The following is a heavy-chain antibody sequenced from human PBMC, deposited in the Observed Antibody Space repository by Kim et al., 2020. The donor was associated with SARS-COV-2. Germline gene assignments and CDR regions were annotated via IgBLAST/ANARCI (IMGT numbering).Heavy chain of an antibody. J-gene: IGHJ1*01. CDR1: GASIGSYF. D-gene: IGHD3-9*01. Sequence: SETLSLTCSVSGASIGSYFWTWIRQPAGKGLEWIGRIFTNGNTKYHPSLRSRVTMSVDTSNNRFSLKLTAVTAADSAVYYCARVAGHFDWRAVDDWGQGTLVTVSS. CDR2: IFTNGNT. V-gene: IGHV4-4*07. CDR3: ARVAGHFDWRAVDD.